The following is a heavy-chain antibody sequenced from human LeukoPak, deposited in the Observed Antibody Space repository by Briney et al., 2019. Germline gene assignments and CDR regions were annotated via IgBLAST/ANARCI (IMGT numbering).Heavy chain of an antibody. V-gene: IGHV5-51*01. D-gene: IGHD3-16*01. CDR2: IYPGDSET. CDR3: AKHTGEGSHFQH. J-gene: IGHJ1*01. CDR1: GYTFTNYR. Sequence: GESLKIPCKAFGYTFTNYRIGWARSMPGKGLEWMGIIYPGDSETRYSTPFPGHVILSHDKSIRTAYLQWTTSKASDTAMYYWAKHTGEGSHFQHWGQGSLVTVS.